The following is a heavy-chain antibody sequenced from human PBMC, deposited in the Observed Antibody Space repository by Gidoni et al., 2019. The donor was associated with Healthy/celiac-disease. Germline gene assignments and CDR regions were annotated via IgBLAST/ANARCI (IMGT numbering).Heavy chain of an antibody. J-gene: IGHJ4*02. Sequence: QVQLVQSGAEVKKPGASVKVSCKASGYTFTSYAMHWVRQAPGKRLEWMGWIKPWNGNTKYSQKFQGRVTITRDTSESTAYMELSSLRSEDTAVYYCARSITPNPNFDYWGQGTLVTVSS. CDR3: ARSITPNPNFDY. CDR2: IKPWNGNT. V-gene: IGHV1-3*01. D-gene: IGHD1-20*01. CDR1: GYTFTSYA.